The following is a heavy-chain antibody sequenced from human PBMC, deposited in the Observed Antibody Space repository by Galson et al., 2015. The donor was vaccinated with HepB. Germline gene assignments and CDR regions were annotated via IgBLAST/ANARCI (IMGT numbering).Heavy chain of an antibody. V-gene: IGHV1-69*06. Sequence: SVKVSCKASGGTFSSYAISWVRQAPGQGLEWMGGIIPIFGTANYAQKFQGRVTITADKSTSTAYMELSSLRSEDTAVYYCASARIAAAGYHYYGMDVRGQGTTVTVSS. D-gene: IGHD6-13*01. CDR3: ASARIAAAGYHYYGMDV. CDR1: GGTFSSYA. J-gene: IGHJ6*02. CDR2: IIPIFGTA.